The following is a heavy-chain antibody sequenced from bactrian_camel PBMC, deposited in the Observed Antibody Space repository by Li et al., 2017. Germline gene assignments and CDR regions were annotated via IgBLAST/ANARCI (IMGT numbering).Heavy chain of an antibody. CDR1: GSTVSTMC. D-gene: IGHD1*01. CDR2: IRTSAGST. Sequence: VQLVESGGGSVQAGRSLRLSCASSGSTVSTMCMGWFRQAPGKEREGVACIRTSAGSTAYADSVKGRFTISQDYASNTLYLQMNSLKPEDTAIYYCAATYLFYGVSLRRDKYHYWGQGTQVTVS. CDR3: AATYLFYGVSLRRDKYHY. J-gene: IGHJ4*01. V-gene: IGHV3S68*01.